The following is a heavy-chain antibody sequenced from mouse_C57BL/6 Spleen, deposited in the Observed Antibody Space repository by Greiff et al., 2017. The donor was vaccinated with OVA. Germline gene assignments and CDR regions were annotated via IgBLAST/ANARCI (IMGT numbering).Heavy chain of an antibody. CDR1: GYTFTSYW. CDR3: ASGRLGRFAY. J-gene: IGHJ3*01. Sequence: QVQLQQPGAELVKPGASVKLSCTASGYTFTSYWMPWVKQRPGQGLEWIGMIHPNSGSTNYNEKFKSKATLTVDKSSSTAYMQRSSLTSEDAAVYYCASGRLGRFAYWGQGTLVTVSA. V-gene: IGHV1-64*01. D-gene: IGHD4-1*01. CDR2: IHPNSGST.